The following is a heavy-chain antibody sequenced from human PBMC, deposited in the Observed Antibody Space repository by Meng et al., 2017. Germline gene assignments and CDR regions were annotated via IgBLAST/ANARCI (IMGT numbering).Heavy chain of an antibody. J-gene: IGHJ4*02. V-gene: IGHV3-23*01. CDR1: GFTFSSYA. CDR3: AKSLYDSSGYWGRRYYFDY. Sequence: GGSLRLSCAASGFTFSSYAMSWVRQAPGKGLEWVSAISGSGGSTYYADSVKGRFTISRDNSKNMLYPQMNSLRAEDTAVYYCAKSLYDSSGYWGRRYYFDYWGQGTLVTVSS. D-gene: IGHD3-22*01. CDR2: ISGSGGST.